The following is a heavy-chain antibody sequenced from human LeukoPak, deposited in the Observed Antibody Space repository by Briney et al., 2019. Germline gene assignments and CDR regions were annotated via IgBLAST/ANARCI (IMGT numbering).Heavy chain of an antibody. V-gene: IGHV3-21*01. CDR1: GFTFGGFG. D-gene: IGHD3-22*01. CDR2: ISVRINHR. CDR3: VRVRSNSDRSSHYYYYDY. Sequence: GGSLRLSCAASGFTFGGFGGDWVGQDPGKGLEWVSTISVRINHRNYAETQKGRFTISRDHSSDSLYLQKNSLKAQDTAVYFCVRVRSNSDRSSHYYYYDYWGQGTLVTVSS. J-gene: IGHJ4*02.